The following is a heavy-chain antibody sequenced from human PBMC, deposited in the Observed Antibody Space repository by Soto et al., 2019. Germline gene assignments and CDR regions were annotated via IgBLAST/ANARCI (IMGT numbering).Heavy chain of an antibody. J-gene: IGHJ5*02. Sequence: SETLSLTCAVSGYSISSGYYWGWPRQPPGKGLEWIGSIHHGGSTYYHPSLNSRVTLSIDMTNNHVSLILNSVTAADTAVYYCARVGPWVPYYYDSSPYTFENWFDPWGQGTLVTVSS. V-gene: IGHV4-38-2*01. CDR1: GYSISSGYY. D-gene: IGHD3-22*01. CDR2: IHHGGST. CDR3: ARVGPWVPYYYDSSPYTFENWFDP.